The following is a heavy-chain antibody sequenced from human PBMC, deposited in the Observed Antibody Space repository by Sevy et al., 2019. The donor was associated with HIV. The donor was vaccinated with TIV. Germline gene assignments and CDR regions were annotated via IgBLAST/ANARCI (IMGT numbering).Heavy chain of an antibody. J-gene: IGHJ4*02. D-gene: IGHD3-10*01. Sequence: SETLSLTCTVSGGSISSSSYYWGWIRQPPGKGLEWIGSIYYSGSTYYNPSLKSRVTISVDTSKNQFSLKLSSVTAADTAVYYCARHEMTMVLGVIGHFDYWGQGTLVTVSS. CDR2: IYYSGST. CDR3: ARHEMTMVLGVIGHFDY. V-gene: IGHV4-39*01. CDR1: GGSISSSSYY.